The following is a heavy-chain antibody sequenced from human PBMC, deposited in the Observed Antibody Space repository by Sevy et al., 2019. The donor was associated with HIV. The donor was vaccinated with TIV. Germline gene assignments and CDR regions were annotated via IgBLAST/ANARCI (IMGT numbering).Heavy chain of an antibody. CDR3: TRLGLLYARSGYYFGY. V-gene: IGHV3-73*01. D-gene: IGHD3-3*01. Sequence: GGSLRLSCAASGFTFSGSAMHWVRQASGKGLEWVGRIRSKANSYATAYPASVKGRFTISRDDSKNTAYLQMNSLKTEFTAVYYRTRLGLLYARSGYYFGYWGQGTLVTGSS. J-gene: IGHJ4*02. CDR1: GFTFSGSA. CDR2: IRSKANSYAT.